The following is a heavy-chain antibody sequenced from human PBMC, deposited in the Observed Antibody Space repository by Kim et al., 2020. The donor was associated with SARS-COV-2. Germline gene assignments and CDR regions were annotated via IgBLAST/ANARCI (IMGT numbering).Heavy chain of an antibody. Sequence: PGSVKGRFTISRQNGDNSLYLQMNSLRAGDTAVYYCARQCACDCFGACDIWGQGTLVTVSS. J-gene: IGHJ3*02. CDR3: ARQCACDCFGACDI. V-gene: IGHV3-13*01. D-gene: IGHD2-21*02.